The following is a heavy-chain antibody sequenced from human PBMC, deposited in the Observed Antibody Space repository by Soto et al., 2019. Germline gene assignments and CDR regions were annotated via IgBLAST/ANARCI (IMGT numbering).Heavy chain of an antibody. Sequence: LSLTCAVYGGSFSGYYWSWIRQPPGKGLEWIGEINHSGSTNYNPSLKSRVTILVDTSKNQFSLKLSSVTAADTAVYYCVASYDSSGYYHADRSFDYWGQGTLVTVSS. CDR1: GGSFSGYY. J-gene: IGHJ4*02. D-gene: IGHD3-22*01. V-gene: IGHV4-34*01. CDR2: INHSGST. CDR3: VASYDSSGYYHADRSFDY.